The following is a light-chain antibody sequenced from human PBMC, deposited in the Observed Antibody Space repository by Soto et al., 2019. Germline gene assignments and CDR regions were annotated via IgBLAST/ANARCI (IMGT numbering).Light chain of an antibody. CDR2: DAS. V-gene: IGKV1-5*01. Sequence: IQRTQSPSTLSACVGDRVTITCRASQSISSWLAWYQQKPGKAPKLLIYDASSLQSGVPSRFSGSGSGTQFTLTISSLQPDDFATYYCQQYNSYPYTFGQGTKVDIK. CDR3: QQYNSYPYT. CDR1: QSISSW. J-gene: IGKJ2*01.